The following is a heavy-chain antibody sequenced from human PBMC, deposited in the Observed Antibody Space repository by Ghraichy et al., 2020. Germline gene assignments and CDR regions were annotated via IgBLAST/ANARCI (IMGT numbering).Heavy chain of an antibody. CDR2: IYYSGST. CDR1: GGSISSGDYY. D-gene: IGHD4-17*01. Sequence: SETLSLTCTVSGGSISSGDYYWSWIRQPPGKGLEWIGYIYYSGSTYYNPSLKSRVTISVDTSKNQFSLKLSSVTAADTAVYYCARVLGYGDNYYFDYWGQGTLVTVSS. J-gene: IGHJ4*02. V-gene: IGHV4-30-4*01. CDR3: ARVLGYGDNYYFDY.